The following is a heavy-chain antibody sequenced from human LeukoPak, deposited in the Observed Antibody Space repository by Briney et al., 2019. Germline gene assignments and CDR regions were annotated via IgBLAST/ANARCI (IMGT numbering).Heavy chain of an antibody. Sequence: PGGSLRPSCAASGFTFSTYSMNWVRQAPGKGLEWVSFISTSSSYIYYADSVKGRFTISRDNAKNSLYLQMNSLRADVTAVYYCAREAVQYSSSWYYFDYWGQGALVTVSS. D-gene: IGHD6-13*01. CDR3: AREAVQYSSSWYYFDY. V-gene: IGHV3-21*01. J-gene: IGHJ4*02. CDR2: ISTSSSYI. CDR1: GFTFSTYS.